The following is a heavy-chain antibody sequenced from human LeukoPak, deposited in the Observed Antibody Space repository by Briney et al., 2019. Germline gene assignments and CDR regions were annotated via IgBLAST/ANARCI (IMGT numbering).Heavy chain of an antibody. CDR2: ISGSGGST. V-gene: IGHV3-23*01. J-gene: IGHJ6*03. D-gene: IGHD3-9*01. CDR1: GFTFSTYG. Sequence: PGGTLRLSCVASGFTFSTYGMSWVRQAPGKGLEGVSAISGSGGSTYYADSVKGRFTISRDNSKNTLYLQMNSLRAEDTAVYYCAKDGGEYYDILTGYYPRLYYMDVWGKGTTVTISS. CDR3: AKDGGEYYDILTGYYPRLYYMDV.